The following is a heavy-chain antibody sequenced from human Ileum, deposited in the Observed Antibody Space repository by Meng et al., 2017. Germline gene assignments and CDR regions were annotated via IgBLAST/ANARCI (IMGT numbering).Heavy chain of an antibody. CDR2: IDYSGST. CDR3: ASGGALWLRGVVDY. V-gene: IGHV4-30-4*01. Sequence: VQPRESGPGLVKPSHTLSLTCTVSGGSSGASLSSTDYYWTWIRQPPGKGLEWIGSIDYSGSTYYPPSLRSRVTMSLDTSKNQFSLNLTSMTAADTAVYYCASGGALWLRGVVDYWGQGALVTVSS. J-gene: IGHJ4*02. CDR1: GGSSGASLSSTDYY. D-gene: IGHD5-18*01.